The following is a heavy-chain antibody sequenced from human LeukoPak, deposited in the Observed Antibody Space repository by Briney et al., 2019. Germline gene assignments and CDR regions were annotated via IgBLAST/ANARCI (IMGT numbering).Heavy chain of an antibody. Sequence: SETLSLTCAVYGGSFSGYYWSWIRQLPGKGLEWIGEINHSGSTNYNPSLKSRVTISVDTSKNQFSLKLSSVTAADTAVYYCARGSGGRSTTLGMDVWGQGTTVTVSS. V-gene: IGHV4-34*01. J-gene: IGHJ6*02. CDR2: INHSGST. CDR1: GGSFSGYY. D-gene: IGHD2-15*01. CDR3: ARGSGGRSTTLGMDV.